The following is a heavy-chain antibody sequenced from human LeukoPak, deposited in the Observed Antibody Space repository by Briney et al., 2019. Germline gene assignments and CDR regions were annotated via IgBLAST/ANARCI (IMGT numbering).Heavy chain of an antibody. CDR2: ISSSSSYI. V-gene: IGHV3-21*01. CDR1: GFTFSSYS. CDR3: ARARVP. Sequence: GRSLRLSCAASGFTFSSYSMNWVRQAPGKGLEWVSSISSSSSYIYYADSVKGRFTISSDYAKNSLYLHMNCLRAAATSVYYFARARVPWGQGTLVTVSS. J-gene: IGHJ5*02.